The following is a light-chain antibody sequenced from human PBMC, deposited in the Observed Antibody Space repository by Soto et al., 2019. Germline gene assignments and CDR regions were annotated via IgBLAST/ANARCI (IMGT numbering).Light chain of an antibody. CDR2: DAS. CDR1: QDVNIW. J-gene: IGKJ2*01. V-gene: IGKV1-12*01. Sequence: DIQMTQSPSSVAASVGDRVTITCRARQDVNIWVAWYQQRPGKAPKLLIFDASSLHRGAPSRFSGSGSGSDFTLTISGLEPEDSATYYCEQVNSFPYTGGQGTTIEIK. CDR3: EQVNSFPYT.